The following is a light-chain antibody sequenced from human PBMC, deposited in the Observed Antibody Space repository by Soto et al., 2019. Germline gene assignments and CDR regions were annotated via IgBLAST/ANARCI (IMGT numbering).Light chain of an antibody. CDR1: QDISNY. CDR2: DAS. Sequence: DIQMTQSPSSLSASVGDRVTITCQASQDISNYLNWYQQKPGKAPKLLIYDASNLRTGVPSRFSGSVSGPYFTFTISSLQPEDIATYYCQHYDNLPLIYTFGQGTKLEIK. V-gene: IGKV1-33*01. J-gene: IGKJ2*01. CDR3: QHYDNLPLIYT.